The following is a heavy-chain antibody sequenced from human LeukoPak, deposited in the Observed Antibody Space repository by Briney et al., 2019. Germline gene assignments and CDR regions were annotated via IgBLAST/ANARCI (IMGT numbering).Heavy chain of an antibody. Sequence: GGSLRLSCAASGFTVSSYYMSWVRQVPGKGLEWLSVIYSGGSTYYSDSVKGRFTISRDNYKNTLYLQMNSIRAEDTAVYYCARDLGLYWYFDLWGRGTLVTVSS. V-gene: IGHV3-66*01. CDR2: IYSGGST. D-gene: IGHD7-27*01. CDR3: ARDLGLYWYFDL. CDR1: GFTVSSYY. J-gene: IGHJ2*01.